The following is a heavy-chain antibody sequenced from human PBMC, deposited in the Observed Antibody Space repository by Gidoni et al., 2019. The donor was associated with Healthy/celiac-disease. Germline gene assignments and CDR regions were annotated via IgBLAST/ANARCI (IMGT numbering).Heavy chain of an antibody. CDR3: AKGLPRYSSVVENFDY. Sequence: EVQLSESGGGLVQPGGSLRLSCAASGFTFSSYAMSWVRQALGKGLEWVSAMSGSGGSTYYADSVKGQFTISRDNSKNTLYLQTNSLRAEDTAVYYCAKGLPRYSSVVENFDYWGQGTLVTISS. CDR2: MSGSGGST. CDR1: GFTFSSYA. J-gene: IGHJ4*02. V-gene: IGHV3-23*01. D-gene: IGHD6-19*01.